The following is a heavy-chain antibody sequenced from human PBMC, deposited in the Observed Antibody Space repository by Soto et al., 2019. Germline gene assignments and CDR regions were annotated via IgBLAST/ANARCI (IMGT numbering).Heavy chain of an antibody. Sequence: EVQLVESGGGLVQPGGSLRLSGAASGFTVSSNYMSWVRQAPGKGLASVSFIYSGGTTYYADSVKGRFTISRDSSKNTVFLQMNSLRAEDTAVYYCARGRPGRGTDCCPIEYWGQGILVIVSS. V-gene: IGHV3-66*01. CDR2: IYSGGTT. CDR3: ARGRPGRGTDCCPIEY. J-gene: IGHJ4*02. D-gene: IGHD2-21*02. CDR1: GFTVSSNY.